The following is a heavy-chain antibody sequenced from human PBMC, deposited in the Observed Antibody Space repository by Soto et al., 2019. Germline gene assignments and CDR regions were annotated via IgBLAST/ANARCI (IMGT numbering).Heavy chain of an antibody. J-gene: IGHJ6*02. CDR3: ARDYGDYSSYYAMDV. CDR1: GFTFSDYY. CDR2: ISGSGGTI. D-gene: IGHD4-17*01. V-gene: IGHV3-11*01. Sequence: AGGSLRLSCAASGFTFSDYYMSWIRQAPGKGLEWVSYISGSGGTIYYADSVKGRFTISRDNAKNSLYLQMNSLRADDTAVYYCARDYGDYSSYYAMDVWGQGTTVTVSS.